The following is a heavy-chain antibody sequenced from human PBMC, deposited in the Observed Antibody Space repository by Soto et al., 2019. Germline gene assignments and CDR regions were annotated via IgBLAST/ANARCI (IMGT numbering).Heavy chain of an antibody. V-gene: IGHV1-18*01. CDR1: GYTFTSYG. CDR3: ARLKQVAVAGTVVYYFDY. D-gene: IGHD6-19*01. CDR2: ISAYNGNT. J-gene: IGHJ4*02. Sequence: ASAKVSCKASGYTFTSYGISWVRQAPGQGLEWMGWISAYNGNTNYAQKLQGRVTMTTDTSTSTAYMELRSLRSDDTAVYYCARLKQVAVAGTVVYYFDYWGQGTLVTVSS.